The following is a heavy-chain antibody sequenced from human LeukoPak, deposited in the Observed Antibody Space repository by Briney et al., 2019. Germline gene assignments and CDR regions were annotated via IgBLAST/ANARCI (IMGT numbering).Heavy chain of an antibody. CDR1: GYSFTSYW. CDR2: IYPGDSDT. D-gene: IGHD3-10*01. J-gene: IGHJ4*02. Sequence: GESLKISCKASGYSFTSYWIGWVRQMPGRGLEWVGIIYPGDSDTRYSPSFQGQVTISADKSITTAYLHWSSLKASDTAMYYCARAKPKNMVRGLIKRRESRYYFDYWGQGTLVTVSS. V-gene: IGHV5-51*01. CDR3: ARAKPKNMVRGLIKRRESRYYFDY.